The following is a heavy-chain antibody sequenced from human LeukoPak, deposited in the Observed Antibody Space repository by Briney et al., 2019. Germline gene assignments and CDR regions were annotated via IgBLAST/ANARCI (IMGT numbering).Heavy chain of an antibody. D-gene: IGHD3-22*01. CDR2: INPNSGGT. CDR3: AISGYPVCSGAFDI. Sequence: ASVKVSCKASGYTFTGYYMHWVRQAPGQGLEWMGWINPNSGGTNYAQKFQGRVTMTRDTSITTAYMELSRLRSDDTAVYYCAISGYPVCSGAFDIWGQGTMVTVSS. CDR1: GYTFTGYY. J-gene: IGHJ3*02. V-gene: IGHV1-2*02.